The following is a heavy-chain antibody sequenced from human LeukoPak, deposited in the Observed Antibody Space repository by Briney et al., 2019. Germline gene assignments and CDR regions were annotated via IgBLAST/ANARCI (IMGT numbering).Heavy chain of an antibody. D-gene: IGHD6-25*01. CDR1: GGSLNGHW. CDR2: VYYNGNS. V-gene: IGHV4-59*08. Sequence: SETLPLTCTVSGGSLNGHWWSWIRQPPGKGLEWVGYVYYNGNSISHPSLNGRVSISLDTTKNQFSLNLTSVTAADTAVYYCAGLHFASAEEFDPWGQGTLVTVSS. CDR3: AGLHFASAEEFDP. J-gene: IGHJ5*02.